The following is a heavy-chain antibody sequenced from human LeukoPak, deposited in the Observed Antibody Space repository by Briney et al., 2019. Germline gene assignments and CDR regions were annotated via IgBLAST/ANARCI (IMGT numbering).Heavy chain of an antibody. Sequence: GGSLRLSCAASGFTFSSYAMSWVRQAPGKGLEWISSISRSQTYIYYADSVKGRFAISKDNAENSLYLQMNSLRAEDTAVYYCARAQVGYNWFDPWGQGTLVSVSS. CDR3: ARAQVGYNWFDP. D-gene: IGHD1-26*01. V-gene: IGHV3-21*01. J-gene: IGHJ5*02. CDR1: GFTFSSYA. CDR2: ISRSQTYI.